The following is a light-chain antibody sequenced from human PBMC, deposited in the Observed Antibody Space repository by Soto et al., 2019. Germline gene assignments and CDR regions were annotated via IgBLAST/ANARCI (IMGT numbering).Light chain of an antibody. V-gene: IGKV1-33*01. CDR1: QDIRNY. CDR2: DAS. J-gene: IGKJ4*01. Sequence: EIQMTQSPSSLSASVGDRVTITCQASQDIRNYLNWYQQKPGKAPELLIFDASNLEPGVSSRFSGSGSGTDFSFTISGLQPEDFATYYCQQYRDLISFRGGTKVEVK. CDR3: QQYRDLIS.